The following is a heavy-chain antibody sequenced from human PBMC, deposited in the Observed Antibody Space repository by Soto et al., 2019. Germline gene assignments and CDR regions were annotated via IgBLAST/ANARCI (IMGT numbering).Heavy chain of an antibody. Sequence: QIPLVQSGAEVKKPGASVKVSCKASGYTFTSYDINWVRQATGQGLEWMGWMNPNRGNTGFAQKFQGRVTMTRNTSITTAYMELSSLRSEDAAVYYCARSYSSSSEVDYWGQGTLVTVSS. V-gene: IGHV1-8*01. D-gene: IGHD6-6*01. CDR2: MNPNRGNT. J-gene: IGHJ4*02. CDR3: ARSYSSSSEVDY. CDR1: GYTFTSYD.